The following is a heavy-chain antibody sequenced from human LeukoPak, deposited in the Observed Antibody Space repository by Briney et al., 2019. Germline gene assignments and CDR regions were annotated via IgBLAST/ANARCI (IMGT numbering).Heavy chain of an antibody. CDR3: ARDRNTDFWSGYYTNYFDY. V-gene: IGHV3-7*01. D-gene: IGHD3-3*01. CDR2: IKEDGSEK. J-gene: IGHJ4*02. CDR1: GFTFSGYG. Sequence: GGSLRLSCAASGFTFSGYGMHWVRQAPGQGLEWVANIKEDGSEKYYVDSVKGRFTISRDNAKNSLHLQMNSLRAEDTAVYYCARDRNTDFWSGYYTNYFDYWGQGTLVTVSS.